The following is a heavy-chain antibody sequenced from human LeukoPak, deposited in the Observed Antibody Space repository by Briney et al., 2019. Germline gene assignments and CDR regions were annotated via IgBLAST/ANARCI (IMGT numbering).Heavy chain of an antibody. V-gene: IGHV4-59*01. CDR2: IYYSGST. J-gene: IGHJ4*02. Sequence: SETLSLTCTVSGGPPSRYYWSWIRQPTGKGLQWIGYIYYSGSTDYNPSLKSRVTISVDTSKNQFSLKLSSVTAADTAVYYCARGSLIASADYWGQGTLVTVSS. D-gene: IGHD2/OR15-2a*01. CDR1: GGPPSRYY. CDR3: ARGSLIASADY.